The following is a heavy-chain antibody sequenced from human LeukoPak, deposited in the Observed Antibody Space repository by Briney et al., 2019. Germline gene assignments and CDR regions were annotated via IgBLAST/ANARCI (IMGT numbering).Heavy chain of an antibody. CDR1: GYTFTSYY. D-gene: IGHD3-10*01. CDR3: ARDGRGGSGSYYNGFSY. V-gene: IGHV1-46*01. Sequence: ASVEVSCKASGYTFTSYYMHWVRQAPGQGLEWMGIINPSGGSTSYAQKFQGRVTMTRDTSTSTVYMELSSLRSEDTAVYYCARDGRGGSGSYYNGFSYWGQGTLVTVSS. CDR2: INPSGGST. J-gene: IGHJ4*02.